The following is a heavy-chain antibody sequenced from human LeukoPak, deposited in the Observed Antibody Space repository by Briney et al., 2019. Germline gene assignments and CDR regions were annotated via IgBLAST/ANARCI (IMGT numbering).Heavy chain of an antibody. J-gene: IGHJ4*02. Sequence: GESLKISCKGYGYSFTRNCIGLVRQIPGKGLEWRGLIYPADSDTRYSPSFQGQVTFSADNSISTAFLQWSMLKASDTAMYYCARPGTTGTTIWGQGTLVSVSS. V-gene: IGHV5-51*01. CDR2: IYPADSDT. CDR1: GYSFTRNC. D-gene: IGHD1-1*01. CDR3: ARPGTTGTTI.